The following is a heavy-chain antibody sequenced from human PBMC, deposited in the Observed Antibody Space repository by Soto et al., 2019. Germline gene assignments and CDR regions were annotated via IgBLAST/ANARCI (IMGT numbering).Heavy chain of an antibody. D-gene: IGHD2-21*02. J-gene: IGHJ4*02. CDR3: ARSIVVVTAADY. Sequence: QVQLVQSGAEVKKPGASVKVSCKASGYTFTSYAMHWVRQAPGQRLEWMGWINAGNGNTKYSQKFQGRFTSTRDTSASAAYMELCSLRSEDTAVYSCARSIVVVTAADYWGQGTLVTVSS. CDR1: GYTFTSYA. V-gene: IGHV1-3*01. CDR2: INAGNGNT.